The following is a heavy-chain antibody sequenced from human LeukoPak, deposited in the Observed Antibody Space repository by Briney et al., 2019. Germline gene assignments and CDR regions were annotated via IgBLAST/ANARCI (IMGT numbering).Heavy chain of an antibody. CDR1: GFTVSSNY. Sequence: PGGSLRLSCAASGFTVSSNYMSWVRQAPGKGVEGVSVIYSGGSTYYADSGKGRFTICRDNYKNTLYLQMNSLRAEDTAVYYCARLLIAAALDYWGQGTLVTVSS. V-gene: IGHV3-53*01. J-gene: IGHJ4*02. CDR3: ARLLIAAALDY. D-gene: IGHD6-13*01. CDR2: IYSGGST.